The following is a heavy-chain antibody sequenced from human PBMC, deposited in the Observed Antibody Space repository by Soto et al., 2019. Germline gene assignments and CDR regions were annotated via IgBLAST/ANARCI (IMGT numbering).Heavy chain of an antibody. CDR1: GFTFSSYS. CDR3: ARQDPHDFWSGHHDY. V-gene: IGHV3-21*01. Sequence: GGSLRLSCAASGFTFSSYSMNWVRQAPGKGLEWASSISSSSSYIYYADSVKGRFTISRDNAKNSLYLQMNSLRAEDTAVYYCARQDPHDFWSGHHDYWGQGTLVTSPQ. CDR2: ISSSSSYI. J-gene: IGHJ4*02. D-gene: IGHD3-3*01.